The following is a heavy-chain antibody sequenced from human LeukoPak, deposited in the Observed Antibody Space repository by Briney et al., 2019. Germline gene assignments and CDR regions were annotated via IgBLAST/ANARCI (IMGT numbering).Heavy chain of an antibody. CDR1: GFTFSSYW. CDR2: IKQDGSEK. D-gene: IGHD6-19*01. J-gene: IGHJ4*02. V-gene: IGHV3-7*01. CDR3: ARHAVPGYSSGWYTA. Sequence: PGGSLRLSCAASGFTFSSYWMTWVRQAPGKGLEWVANIKQDGSEKYYVDSVKGRFTISRDNAKNSPYLQMNSLRDEDTAVYYCARHAVPGYSSGWYTAWGQGTLVTVSS.